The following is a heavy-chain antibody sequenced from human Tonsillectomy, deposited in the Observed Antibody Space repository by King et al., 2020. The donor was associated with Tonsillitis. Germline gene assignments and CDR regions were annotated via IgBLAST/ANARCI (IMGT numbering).Heavy chain of an antibody. CDR2: IHYDGSNK. Sequence: VQLVESGGGVVQPGGSLRLSCAASGFTFSSYGMHWVRQAPGKGLEWVAFIHYDGSNKYYADSVKGRLTISRENSKNTLYLKMNSLRAEDTAVYYCAKYTNYYGSGSDFWGQGTLVTFSS. D-gene: IGHD3-10*01. CDR1: GFTFSSYG. J-gene: IGHJ4*02. V-gene: IGHV3-30*02. CDR3: AKYTNYYGSGSDF.